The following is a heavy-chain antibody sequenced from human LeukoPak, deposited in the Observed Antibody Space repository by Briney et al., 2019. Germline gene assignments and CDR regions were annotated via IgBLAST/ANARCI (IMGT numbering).Heavy chain of an antibody. V-gene: IGHV4-59*01. J-gene: IGHJ3*02. Sequence: SETLPLTCTVSGGSISSYYWSWIRQPPGKGLEWIGYIYYSGSTNYNPSLKSRVTISVDTSKNQFSLKLSSVTAADTAVYYCARAPSGYYDSSGDAFDIWGQGTMVTVSS. CDR3: ARAPSGYYDSSGDAFDI. CDR1: GGSISSYY. D-gene: IGHD3-22*01. CDR2: IYYSGST.